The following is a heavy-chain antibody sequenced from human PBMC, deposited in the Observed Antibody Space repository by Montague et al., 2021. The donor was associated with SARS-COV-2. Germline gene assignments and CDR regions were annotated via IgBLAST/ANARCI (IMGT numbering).Heavy chain of an antibody. CDR3: AVELNYFFDY. CDR1: GDPITNTRYF. Sequence: SETLSLTCNVSGDPITNTRYFWGWIRQPPGKALEWIGSIYHNGKTYYNPSLERRALLSIDTSKNQFSLRLSSVIASDTAVYYYAVELNYFFDYWGQGFLVSVSS. CDR2: IYHNGKT. V-gene: IGHV4-39*01. D-gene: IGHD1-7*01. J-gene: IGHJ4*02.